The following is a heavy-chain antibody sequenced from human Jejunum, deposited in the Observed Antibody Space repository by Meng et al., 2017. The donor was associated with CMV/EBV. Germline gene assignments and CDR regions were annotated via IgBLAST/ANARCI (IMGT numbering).Heavy chain of an antibody. J-gene: IGHJ4*02. CDR2: ISASGAGT. CDR1: GFTIITYD. D-gene: IGHD2/OR15-2a*01. CDR3: AKALGIDFSDFDY. V-gene: IGHV3-23*01. Sequence: VEWLESGGGSVQPGGSLRLSCAASGFTIITYDMIWVRQAPGKGLEWVSTISASGAGTYYADSVKGRFTISRDNSKNTLYLQMNSLRAEDTAVYYCAKALGIDFSDFDYWGRGTLVTVSS.